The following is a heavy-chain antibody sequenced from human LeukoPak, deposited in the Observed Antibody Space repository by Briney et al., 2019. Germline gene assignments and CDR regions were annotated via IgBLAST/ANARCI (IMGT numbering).Heavy chain of an antibody. Sequence: PSETLSLTCTVSGGSINTYYWTWIRQPPGKGLEWIGYIYYSGSTNYNPSLKSRVTISADMSKNQFSLKLDSVTAADTAVYYCARAHSGSYTKGYHFDSWGQGTLVTVSS. V-gene: IGHV4-59*01. CDR2: IYYSGST. D-gene: IGHD1-26*01. CDR3: ARAHSGSYTKGYHFDS. J-gene: IGHJ4*02. CDR1: GGSINTYY.